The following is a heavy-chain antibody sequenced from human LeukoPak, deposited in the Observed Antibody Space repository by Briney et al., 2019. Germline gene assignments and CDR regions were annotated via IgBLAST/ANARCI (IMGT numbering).Heavy chain of an antibody. V-gene: IGHV4-59*01. D-gene: IGHD3-22*01. J-gene: IGHJ4*02. Sequence: PSETLSLTCTVSGGSISSYYWSWIRQSPGKGLEWIGWSYHRGSTSYNPSLKSRVAISVDTSKNQFSLKLSSVTAADTAVYYCARDSTMIPFDYWGQGTLVTVSS. CDR1: GGSISSYY. CDR3: ARDSTMIPFDY. CDR2: SYHRGST.